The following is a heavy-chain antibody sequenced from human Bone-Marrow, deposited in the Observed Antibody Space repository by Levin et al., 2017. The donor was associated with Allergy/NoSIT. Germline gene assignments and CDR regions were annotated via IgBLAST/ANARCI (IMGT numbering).Heavy chain of an antibody. D-gene: IGHD6-19*01. V-gene: IGHV4-39*01. CDR1: GGSIRITNYY. CDR2: IYDSGST. J-gene: IGHJ4*02. CDR3: ARRYTDGWYYFDS. Sequence: SQTLSLPCTVSGGSIRITNYYWGWIRQPPGKGLELIGTIYDSGSTYSNPSLKSRVTLSVDASKNRISLRLSSVTAADTAVYFCARRYTDGWYYFDSWDQGILVTVSS.